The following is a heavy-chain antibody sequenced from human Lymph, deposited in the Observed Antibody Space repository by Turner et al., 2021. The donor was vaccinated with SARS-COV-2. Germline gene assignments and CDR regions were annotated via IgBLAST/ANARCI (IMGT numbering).Heavy chain of an antibody. J-gene: IGHJ4*02. V-gene: IGHV3-30*18. CDR2: ISYDGSNK. CDR1: GFTFRSYG. CDR3: AKGGFYDILTGYSNFDY. Sequence: QVQLVESGGGVVQPGRSLSLSCAASGFTFRSYGMHWVRQAPGKGLEWVAVISYDGSNKYYADSVKGRFTISRDNSKNTLYLQMNSLRAEDTAVYYCAKGGFYDILTGYSNFDYWGQGTLVTVSS. D-gene: IGHD3-9*01.